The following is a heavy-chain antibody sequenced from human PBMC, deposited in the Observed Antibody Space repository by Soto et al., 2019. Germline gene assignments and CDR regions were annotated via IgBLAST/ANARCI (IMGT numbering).Heavy chain of an antibody. D-gene: IGHD3-9*01. V-gene: IGHV1-69*13. Sequence: SVKVSCKASGGTFSSYAISWVRQAPGQGLEWMGGIIPIFGTANYAQKFQGRVTITADESTSTAYMELSSLRSEDTAVYYCAVPGMDILTGYPDYYFDYWGQGTLVTVPQ. CDR3: AVPGMDILTGYPDYYFDY. J-gene: IGHJ4*02. CDR1: GGTFSSYA. CDR2: IIPIFGTA.